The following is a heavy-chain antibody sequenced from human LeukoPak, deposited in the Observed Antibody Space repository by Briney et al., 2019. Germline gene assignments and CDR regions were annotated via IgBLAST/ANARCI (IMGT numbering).Heavy chain of an antibody. J-gene: IGHJ6*03. Sequence: SETLSLTCTVSGGSISSGDYYWGWIRQPPGKGLEWIGSIYHSGSTYYNPSLKSRVTISVDTSKNQFSLKLSSVTAADTAVYYCARWGCSSTSCYRGPFYYYYYYMDVWGKGTTVTVSS. D-gene: IGHD2-2*01. CDR1: GGSISSGDYY. CDR3: ARWGCSSTSCYRGPFYYYYYYMDV. V-gene: IGHV4-39*07. CDR2: IYHSGST.